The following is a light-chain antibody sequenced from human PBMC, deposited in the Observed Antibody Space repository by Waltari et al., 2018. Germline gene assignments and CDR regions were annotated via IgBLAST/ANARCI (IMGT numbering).Light chain of an antibody. Sequence: QSVLTQPPSASGTPGQGVTISCSGSTSNIGYNPVQWYQQLPGTAPKLLIFANNPLPSGGPDRFAGSKSGTSACLAISGLQSEDEADYYCAAWDDRRSGWVFGVGTKLTVL. CDR2: ANN. CDR1: TSNIGYNP. V-gene: IGLV1-44*01. CDR3: AAWDDRRSGWV. J-gene: IGLJ3*02.